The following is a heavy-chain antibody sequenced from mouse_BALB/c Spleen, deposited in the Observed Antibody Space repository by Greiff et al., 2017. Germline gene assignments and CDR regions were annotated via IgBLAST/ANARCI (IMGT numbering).Heavy chain of an antibody. V-gene: IGHV1S137*01. CDR1: GYTFTDYA. Sequence: QVQLQQSGAELVRPGVSVKISCKGSGYTFTDYAMHWVKQSHAKSLEWIGVISTYYGDASYNQKFKGKATMTVDKSSSTAYMELARLTSEDSAIYYCARGENYYGSSPSMGYWGQGTSVTVSS. J-gene: IGHJ4*01. CDR2: ISTYYGDA. D-gene: IGHD1-1*01. CDR3: ARGENYYGSSPSMGY.